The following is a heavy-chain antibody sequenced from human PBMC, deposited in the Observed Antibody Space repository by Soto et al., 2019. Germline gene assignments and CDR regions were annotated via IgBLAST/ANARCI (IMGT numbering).Heavy chain of an antibody. CDR1: GFTFSTYA. CDR3: AKVVGNYFDSSGVDY. Sequence: EVQLLESGGGLVQPGGSLRLSCEGSGFTFSTYAMSWVRQAPGKGLEWVSAISGSGGTTYYADSVKGRFTISRDNSKNTLYLQMNSLRAEDTAVYYCAKVVGNYFDSSGVDYWGQGTLVTVSS. CDR2: ISGSGGTT. J-gene: IGHJ4*02. D-gene: IGHD3-22*01. V-gene: IGHV3-23*01.